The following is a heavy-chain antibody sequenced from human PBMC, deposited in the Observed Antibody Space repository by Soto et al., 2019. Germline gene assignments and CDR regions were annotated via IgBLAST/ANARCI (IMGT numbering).Heavy chain of an antibody. D-gene: IGHD5-18*01. V-gene: IGHV3-30-3*01. Sequence: QVQLVEAGGGVVQPGRSLRLSCAASGFTFSSYAMQWVRQAPGKGLEWVAVISSDGSNKYYADSVKGRFTISRDNSKNTLCLQINSLRAEDTAVYYCARDGPYSYGTFDYWGQGTLVTVSS. J-gene: IGHJ4*02. CDR1: GFTFSSYA. CDR3: ARDGPYSYGTFDY. CDR2: ISSDGSNK.